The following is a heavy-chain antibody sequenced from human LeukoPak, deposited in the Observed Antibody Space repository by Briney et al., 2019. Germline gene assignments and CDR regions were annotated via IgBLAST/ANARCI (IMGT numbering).Heavy chain of an antibody. CDR2: IIPIFGTA. J-gene: IGHJ4*02. CDR3: ARVGPLGDYLFDY. CDR1: VGTFSSYA. D-gene: IGHD4-17*01. V-gene: IGHV1-69*13. Sequence: ASVKVSCKASVGTFSSYAISWVRQAPRQGLEWMGGIIPIFGTANYAQKFQGRVTITADESTSTAYMELSSLRSEDTAVYYCARVGPLGDYLFDYWGQGTLVTVSS.